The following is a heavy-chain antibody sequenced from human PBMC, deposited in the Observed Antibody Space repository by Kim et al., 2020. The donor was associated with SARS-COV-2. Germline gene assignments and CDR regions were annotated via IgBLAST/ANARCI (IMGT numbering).Heavy chain of an antibody. CDR1: GFTFSNAW. V-gene: IGHV3-15*01. CDR2: IKSKTDGGTT. CDR3: TTAGLGFLEWLLNYFDY. D-gene: IGHD3-3*01. Sequence: GGSLRLSCAASGFTFSNAWMSWVRQAPGKGLEWVGRIKSKTDGGTTDYAAPVKGRFTISRDDSKNTLYLQMNSLKTEDTAVYYCTTAGLGFLEWLLNYFDYWGQGTLVTVSS. J-gene: IGHJ4*02.